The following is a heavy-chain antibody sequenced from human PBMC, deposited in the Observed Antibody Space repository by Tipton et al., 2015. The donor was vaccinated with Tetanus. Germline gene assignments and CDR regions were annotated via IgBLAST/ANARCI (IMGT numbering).Heavy chain of an antibody. D-gene: IGHD1-14*01. J-gene: IGHJ4*02. CDR1: GFALSGHA. CDR3: ASGCAADRCRSLVNQYYFQY. V-gene: IGHV3-33*01. Sequence: RSLRLSCAASGFALSGHAMHWVRQAPGKGLEWVAIVWYDGGNKYYAEPVKGRFTISKDNVRNTLSLQMNSLTVEDTAVYYCASGCAADRCRSLVNQYYFQYWGQGALVSVSS. CDR2: VWYDGGNK.